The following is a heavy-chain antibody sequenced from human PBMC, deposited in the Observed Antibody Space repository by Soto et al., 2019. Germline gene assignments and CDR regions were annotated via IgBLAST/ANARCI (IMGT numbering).Heavy chain of an antibody. J-gene: IGHJ4*02. CDR1: GITLSSYA. CDR3: VKQSGTYYGSFDV. Sequence: XGSLRLSCSASGITLSSYAVDWVRQAPGKGLEFVATTGRDGGSIRYADSVKGRFTISRDNSKNTLYVQMNSLRTEDTAVYYCVKQSGTYYGSFDVWGQGTLVTISS. D-gene: IGHD1-26*01. V-gene: IGHV3-64*05. CDR2: TGRDGGSI.